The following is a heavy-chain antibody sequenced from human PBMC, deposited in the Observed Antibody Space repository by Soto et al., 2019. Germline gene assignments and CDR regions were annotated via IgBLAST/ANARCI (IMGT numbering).Heavy chain of an antibody. Sequence: GGSLRLSCAASGFTFSSYGMHWVRQAPGKGLEWVSGITGPATSLYYADSVKGRFSISRDNTNNTLYLQINSLRVEDTALYFCVKALTLTFFYGMDVWGRGTTVTVSS. J-gene: IGHJ6*02. CDR3: VKALTLTFFYGMDV. CDR2: ITGPATSL. CDR1: GFTFSSYG. V-gene: IGHV3-NL1*01. D-gene: IGHD3-16*01.